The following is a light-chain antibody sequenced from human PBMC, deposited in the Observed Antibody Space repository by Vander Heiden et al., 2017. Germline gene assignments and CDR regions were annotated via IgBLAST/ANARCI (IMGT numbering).Light chain of an antibody. Sequence: DIQMTPSPSSLSASVGDRVTITCQASQDISNDLNWYQQKPGKAPKLLIYDASNLETGVPSRFSGSGSGTDFTFTISSLKPEDIATYYCQQYDNLPITFGGGTKVEIK. J-gene: IGKJ4*01. CDR3: QQYDNLPIT. V-gene: IGKV1-33*01. CDR2: DAS. CDR1: QDISND.